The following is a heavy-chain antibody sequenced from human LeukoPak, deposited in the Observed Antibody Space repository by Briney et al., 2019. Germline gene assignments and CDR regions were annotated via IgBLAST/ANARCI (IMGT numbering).Heavy chain of an antibody. CDR3: AKRSGYYDSSVQVGMDV. D-gene: IGHD3-22*01. CDR1: GFTFSSYG. V-gene: IGHV3-30*18. CDR2: ISYDGSNK. J-gene: IGHJ6*02. Sequence: GGSLRLSCAASGFTFSSYGMHWVRQAPGKGLEWVAVISYDGSNKYYADSVKGRFTISRDNSKNTLYLQMNSLRAEETAVYYCAKRSGYYDSSVQVGMDVWGQGTTVTVSS.